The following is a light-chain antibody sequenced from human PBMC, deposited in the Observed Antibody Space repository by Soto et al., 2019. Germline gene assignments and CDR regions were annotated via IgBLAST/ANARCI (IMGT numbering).Light chain of an antibody. CDR3: TSYASSSTYV. V-gene: IGLV2-14*01. CDR1: SSDVGGYNY. J-gene: IGLJ1*01. CDR2: DVN. Sequence: QSVLTQPASVYGSPGQSITISCNGTSSDVGGYNYVSWHQQHPGKAPKLMIYDVNNRPSGVSNRFSGSKSGNTASLTISGLQAEDEADYYCTSYASSSTYVFGTGTKVTVL.